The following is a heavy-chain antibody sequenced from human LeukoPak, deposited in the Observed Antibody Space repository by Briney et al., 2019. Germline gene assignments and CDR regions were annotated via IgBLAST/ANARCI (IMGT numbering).Heavy chain of an antibody. Sequence: GASVKVSCKASGYTFTSYGISWVRQAPGQGLEWMGWISAYNGNTNYAQKLQGRVTMTTDTSTSTAYIELRSLRSDDTAVYYCARDVYYYDSSGYYSTNYYYYYMDVWGKGTTVTVSS. V-gene: IGHV1-18*01. CDR3: ARDVYYYDSSGYYSTNYYYYYMDV. CDR1: GYTFTSYG. CDR2: ISAYNGNT. D-gene: IGHD3-22*01. J-gene: IGHJ6*03.